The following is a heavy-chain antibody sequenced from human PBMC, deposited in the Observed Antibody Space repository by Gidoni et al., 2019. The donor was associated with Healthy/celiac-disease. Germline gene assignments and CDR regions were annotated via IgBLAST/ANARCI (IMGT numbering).Heavy chain of an antibody. CDR2: IKQDGSEK. V-gene: IGHV3-7*01. J-gene: IGHJ6*03. CDR1: GFHFSSYW. D-gene: IGHD4-4*01. CDR3: ARDMDGYSNFYYYYYYMDV. Sequence: EVQLVESGGGLVQPGGPLRLSCAASGFHFSSYWMGWVRQAPGKGLEWVANIKQDGSEKYYVDSVKGRFTISRDNAKNSLYLQMNSLRAEDTAVYDCARDMDGYSNFYYYYYYMDVWGKGTTVTVSS.